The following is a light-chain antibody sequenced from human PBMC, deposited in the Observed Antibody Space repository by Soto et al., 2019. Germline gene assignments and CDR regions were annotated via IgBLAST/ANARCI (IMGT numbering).Light chain of an antibody. Sequence: EIVMTQSPVTMSASPGEQVTPSCRASQSVDINLAWYQQKPGQAPRLLISEASTRASDIPSRFAGSGSGTDFTLTISSLQSEDFAVYFCQQYSKWTPRYTFGQGTKVEIK. CDR1: QSVDIN. CDR2: EAS. V-gene: IGKV3-15*01. CDR3: QQYSKWTPRYT. J-gene: IGKJ2*01.